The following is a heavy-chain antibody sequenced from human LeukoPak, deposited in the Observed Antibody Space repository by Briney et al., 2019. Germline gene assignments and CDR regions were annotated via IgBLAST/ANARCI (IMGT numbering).Heavy chain of an antibody. D-gene: IGHD3-9*01. V-gene: IGHV4-34*01. CDR2: INHSGST. CDR3: ARDLVGRYFDWLYAFDI. CDR1: GGSFSGYY. Sequence: SETLSLTCAVYGGSFSGYYWSWIRQPPGKGLEWIGEINHSGSTNYNPSLKSRVTMSVDTSKNQFSLKLSSVTAADTAVYYCARDLVGRYFDWLYAFDIWGQGTMVTVSS. J-gene: IGHJ3*02.